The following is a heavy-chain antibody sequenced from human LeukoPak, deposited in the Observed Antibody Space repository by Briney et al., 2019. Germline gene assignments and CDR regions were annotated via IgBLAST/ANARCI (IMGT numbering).Heavy chain of an antibody. D-gene: IGHD3-3*01. J-gene: IGHJ4*02. V-gene: IGHV4-59*01. CDR1: GGSISSYY. CDR3: ARANPSPLTYDFWSGYHPPGGYFDY. CDR2: IYYSGST. Sequence: SETLSLTCTVSGGSISSYYWSWIRQPPGKGLEWIGYIYYSGSTNYNPSLKSRVTISVDTSKNQFSLRLSSVTAADTAVYYCARANPSPLTYDFWSGYHPPGGYFDYWGQGTLVTVSS.